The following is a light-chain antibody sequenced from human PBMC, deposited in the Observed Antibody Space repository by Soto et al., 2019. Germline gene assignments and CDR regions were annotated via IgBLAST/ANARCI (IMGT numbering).Light chain of an antibody. CDR1: FSNIGSNY. J-gene: IGLJ3*02. V-gene: IGLV1-47*01. CDR3: AAWNASVWV. Sequence: QPVLTQPPSASGAPGQRVTISCSGSFSNIGSNYVYWYQQLPGTAPRLLIYRNGQWPSGVPDRFSGSKSGASASLDISGLRSEDEADYYCAAWNASVWVFGGGTKLT. CDR2: RNG.